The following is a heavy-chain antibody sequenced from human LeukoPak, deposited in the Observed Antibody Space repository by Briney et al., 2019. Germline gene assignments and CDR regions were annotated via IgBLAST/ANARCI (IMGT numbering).Heavy chain of an antibody. CDR2: IYYSGST. V-gene: IGHV4-39*07. CDR1: GGSISSSSYY. D-gene: IGHD3-22*01. J-gene: IGHJ6*02. Sequence: PSETLSLTCTVSGGSISSSSYYWGWIRQPPGKGLEWIGSIYYSGSTYYNPSLKSRVTISVDTSKNQFSLKLSSVTAADTAVYYCARARRYYDSSGYYPKAYYYGMDVWGQGTTVTVSS. CDR3: ARARRYYDSSGYYPKAYYYGMDV.